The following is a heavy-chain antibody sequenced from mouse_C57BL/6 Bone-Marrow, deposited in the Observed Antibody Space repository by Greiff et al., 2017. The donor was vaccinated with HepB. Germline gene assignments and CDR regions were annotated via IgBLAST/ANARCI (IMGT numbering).Heavy chain of an antibody. CDR1: GYTFTSYW. V-gene: IGHV1-72*01. CDR2: IDPKSGGT. J-gene: IGHJ4*01. CDR3: ARAPIYSKRDYAMDY. Sequence: QVQLQQPGAELVKPGASVKLSCKASGYTFTSYWMHWVKQRPGRGLEWIGRIDPKSGGTKYNEKLKSKATLTVDKPSSTAYMQLSSLTSEYSAVYYCARAPIYSKRDYAMDYWGQGTSVTVSS. D-gene: IGHD2-5*01.